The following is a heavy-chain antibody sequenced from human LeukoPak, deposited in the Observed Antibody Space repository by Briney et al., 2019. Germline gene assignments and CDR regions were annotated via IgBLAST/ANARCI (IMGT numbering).Heavy chain of an antibody. CDR1: GFTFSSYA. CDR2: ISGSGGST. J-gene: IGHJ4*02. V-gene: IGHV3-23*01. Sequence: GGSLRLSCAASGFTFSSYALSWVRQAPGKGLEWVSAISGSGGSTYYADSVKGRFTISRDNSKNTLYLQMNSLRAEDTAVYYCGVKLAAAGTRSFDYWGQGTLVTVSS. D-gene: IGHD6-13*01. CDR3: GVKLAAAGTRSFDY.